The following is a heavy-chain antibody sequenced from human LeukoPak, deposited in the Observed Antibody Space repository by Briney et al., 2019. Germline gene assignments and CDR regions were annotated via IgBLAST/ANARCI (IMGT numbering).Heavy chain of an antibody. V-gene: IGHV3-21*01. Sequence: SGGSLRLSCAASGFTFSGSAMHWVRQAPGKGLEWVSSISSSSSYIYYADSVKGRSTISRDNAKNSLYLQMNSLRAEDTAVHYCARVYTDCDYWGRGTLVTVSS. D-gene: IGHD2-2*02. CDR3: ARVYTDCDY. CDR1: GFTFSGSA. CDR2: ISSSSSYI. J-gene: IGHJ4*02.